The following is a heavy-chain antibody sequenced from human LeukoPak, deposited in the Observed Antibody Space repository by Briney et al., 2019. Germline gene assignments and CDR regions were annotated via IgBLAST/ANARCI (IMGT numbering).Heavy chain of an antibody. CDR3: ARGTTYYDFWSGYADWFDP. V-gene: IGHV4-59*01. Sequence: SQTLSLTCTVSGGSISSYYWSWIRQPPGKGLEWIGYIYYSGSTNYNSSLKSRVTISVDTSKNQFSLKLSSVTAADTAVYYCARGTTYYDFWSGYADWFDPWGQGTLVTVSS. CDR2: IYYSGST. J-gene: IGHJ5*02. D-gene: IGHD3-3*01. CDR1: GGSISSYY.